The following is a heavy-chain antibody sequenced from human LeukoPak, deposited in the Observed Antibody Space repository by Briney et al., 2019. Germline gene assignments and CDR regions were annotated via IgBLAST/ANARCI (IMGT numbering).Heavy chain of an antibody. Sequence: SQTLSLTCTVSGGSISSGGYYWSWIRQHPGKGLEWIGYIYYSGRTFYNPSLKSRVTISVDTSKNQFSLKLSSVTAADTAVYYCARGRRLAAAGTSTPFDIWGQGTMVTVSS. CDR3: ARGRRLAAAGTSTPFDI. D-gene: IGHD6-13*01. CDR1: GGSISSGGYY. J-gene: IGHJ3*02. CDR2: IYYSGRT. V-gene: IGHV4-31*03.